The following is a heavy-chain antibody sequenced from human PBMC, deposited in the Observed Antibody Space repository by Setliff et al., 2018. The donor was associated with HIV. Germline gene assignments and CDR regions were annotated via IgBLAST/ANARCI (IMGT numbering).Heavy chain of an antibody. CDR1: GGSISSYY. Sequence: ASETLSLTCTVSGGSISSYYWSWIRQPPGKGLEWIGYIYTSGSTNYNPSLKSRVTISVDTSKNQSSLKLSSVTAADTAIYYCARYRQISRGYWGNFLYHMDVWGNGTTVTVSS. V-gene: IGHV4-4*08. CDR2: IYTSGST. CDR3: ARYRQISRGYWGNFLYHMDV. J-gene: IGHJ6*03. D-gene: IGHD3-22*01.